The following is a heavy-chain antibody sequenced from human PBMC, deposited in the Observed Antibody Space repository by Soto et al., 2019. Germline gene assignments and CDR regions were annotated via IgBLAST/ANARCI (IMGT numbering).Heavy chain of an antibody. D-gene: IGHD3-10*01. Sequence: GGSLRLSCASSGGTFSSYSMNWVRQAPGKGLEWVSAISGSGGSTYYADSVKGRFTISRDNSKNTLYLQMNSLRAEDAAVYYCAKDVGRSEGSIRGYYYYGMDVWGQGTTVTVSS. V-gene: IGHV3-23*01. CDR1: GGTFSSYS. CDR3: AKDVGRSEGSIRGYYYYGMDV. J-gene: IGHJ6*02. CDR2: ISGSGGST.